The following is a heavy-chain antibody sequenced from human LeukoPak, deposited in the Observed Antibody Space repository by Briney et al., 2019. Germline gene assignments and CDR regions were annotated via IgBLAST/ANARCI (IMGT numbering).Heavy chain of an antibody. J-gene: IGHJ4*02. Sequence: PGRSLRLSCAASGFTFSSYAMHWVRQAPGKGLEWVAVISYDGSNKYYADSVKGRFTISRDNSKNTLYLQMNSLRAEDTAVYYCARDIYYYDSSGYYLPGGSDYWGQGTLVTVSS. V-gene: IGHV3-30*04. CDR2: ISYDGSNK. D-gene: IGHD3-22*01. CDR3: ARDIYYYDSSGYYLPGGSDY. CDR1: GFTFSSYA.